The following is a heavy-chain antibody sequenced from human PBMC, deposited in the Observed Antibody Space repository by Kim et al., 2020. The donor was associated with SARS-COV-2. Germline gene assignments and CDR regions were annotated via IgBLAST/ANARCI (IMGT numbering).Heavy chain of an antibody. Sequence: TYYADSVKGRFTISRDNSNNMLYLQMNSLRVDDTAVYYCARPGSGWWVDPWGQGTLVTVSS. V-gene: IGHV3-66*01. CDR3: ARPGSGWWVDP. D-gene: IGHD6-19*01. CDR2: T. J-gene: IGHJ5*02.